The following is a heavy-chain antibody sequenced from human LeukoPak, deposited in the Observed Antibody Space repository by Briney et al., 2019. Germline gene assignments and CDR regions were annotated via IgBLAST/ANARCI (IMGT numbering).Heavy chain of an antibody. V-gene: IGHV4-59*01. CDR1: GGSISSYY. J-gene: IGHJ3*02. D-gene: IGHD2-15*01. CDR2: IYYSGST. CDR3: ARVAYCSGGSCYVHAFDI. Sequence: SETLSLTCAVSGGSISSYYWSWIRQPPGKGLEWIGYIYYSGSTNYNPSLKSRVTISVDTSKNQFSLKLSSVTAADTAVYYCARVAYCSGGSCYVHAFDIWGQGTMVTVSS.